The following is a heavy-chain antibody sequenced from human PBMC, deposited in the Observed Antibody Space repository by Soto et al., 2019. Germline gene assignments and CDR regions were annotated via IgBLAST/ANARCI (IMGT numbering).Heavy chain of an antibody. Sequence: GGSLRLSCAASGFTFTSFWMHWVRQAPGKGLVWVSRINSDGTTTNYAESVTGRFTISRDNAKNTVYLQMNSLRAEDTAVYYWARGIKNYYGVDVWGQGTTVTVSS. CDR3: ARGIKNYYGVDV. J-gene: IGHJ6*02. CDR1: GFTFTSFW. V-gene: IGHV3-74*01. CDR2: INSDGTTT.